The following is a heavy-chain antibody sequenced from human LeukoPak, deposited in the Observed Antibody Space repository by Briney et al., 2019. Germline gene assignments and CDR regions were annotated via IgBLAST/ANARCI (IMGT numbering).Heavy chain of an antibody. D-gene: IGHD6-13*01. CDR1: GGSISSGSYY. V-gene: IGHV4-61*01. J-gene: IGHJ4*02. Sequence: SETLSLTCTVSGGSISSGSYYWSWIRQPPGKGLEWIGYIYYSGSTNYNPSLKSRVTISVDTSKNQFSLKLSSVTAADTAVYYCARVGVAAGTDYWGQGTLVTVSS. CDR3: ARVGVAAGTDY. CDR2: IYYSGST.